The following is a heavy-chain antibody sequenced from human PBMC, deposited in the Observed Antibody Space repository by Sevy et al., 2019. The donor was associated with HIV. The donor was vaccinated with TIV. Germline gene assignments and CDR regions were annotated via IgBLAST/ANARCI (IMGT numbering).Heavy chain of an antibody. J-gene: IGHJ4*02. CDR3: AAGAGTDILGYYFDS. CDR2: MYHRGTT. CDR1: GDSIISSRW. Sequence: SETLSLTCTVSGDSIISSRWWSWFRQSPGKGLEWIGDMYHRGTTNYSPSLKNRVIMSVDKSKNQFSLKLTSVTAADTAVYYCAAGAGTDILGYYFDSWGQGIPVTVSS. V-gene: IGHV4-4*02. D-gene: IGHD3-3*02.